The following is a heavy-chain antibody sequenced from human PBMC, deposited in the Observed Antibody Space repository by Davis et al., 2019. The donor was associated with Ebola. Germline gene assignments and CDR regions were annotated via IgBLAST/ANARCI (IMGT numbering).Heavy chain of an antibody. Sequence: ETLSLTCTVSGGSISSYYWSWIRQPPGKGLEWIGYIHYSGSTNYNPSLKSRVTISVDTSKNQFSLKLSSVTAADTAVYYCARVRYSSGWTTRYYFDYWGQGTLVTVSS. V-gene: IGHV4-59*01. J-gene: IGHJ4*02. CDR3: ARVRYSSGWTTRYYFDY. D-gene: IGHD6-19*01. CDR2: IHYSGST. CDR1: GGSISSYY.